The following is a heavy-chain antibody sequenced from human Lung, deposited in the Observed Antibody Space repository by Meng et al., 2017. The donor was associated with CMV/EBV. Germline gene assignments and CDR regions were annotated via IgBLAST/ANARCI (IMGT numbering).Heavy chain of an antibody. Sequence: GGSXRLXXAASGFTFSSYGMHWVRQVPGKGLEGVAFIRYDGKNEYYADSVKGRFSISRDDSKNTLYLQMNSLRPEDTAVYYCAKETGPIYVGYSYSGNDVWXQGTTVTVSS. D-gene: IGHD3-16*01. J-gene: IGHJ6*02. CDR2: IRYDGKNE. CDR1: GFTFSSYG. V-gene: IGHV3-30*02. CDR3: AKETGPIYVGYSYSGNDV.